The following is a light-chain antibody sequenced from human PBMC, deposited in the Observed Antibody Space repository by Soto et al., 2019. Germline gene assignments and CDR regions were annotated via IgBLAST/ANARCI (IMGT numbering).Light chain of an antibody. Sequence: EIVLTQSPGTLSLSPGERTTLSCRASQSISSSYLAWYQHKPGQAPRLLVYGASSRATGIPDRFSGSGSGTDFTLTISRLEPEDFALYYCQQYSSTFWTLGQGTKVEIK. CDR2: GAS. J-gene: IGKJ1*01. CDR1: QSISSSY. V-gene: IGKV3-20*01. CDR3: QQYSSTFWT.